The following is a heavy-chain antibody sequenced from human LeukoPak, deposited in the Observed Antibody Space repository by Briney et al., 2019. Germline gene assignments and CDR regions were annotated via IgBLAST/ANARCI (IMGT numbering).Heavy chain of an antibody. J-gene: IGHJ4*02. CDR3: ARGPGAAATYFDY. CDR2: INSNGVTT. Sequence: PGGSLRLSCAASGFTFSSYWMHWVRQAPGKGLVWVSRINSNGVTTNYADSVKGRFTISRDNAKNSLYLQMNSLRAEDTAVYYCARGPGAAATYFDYWGQGTLVTVSS. V-gene: IGHV3-74*01. CDR1: GFTFSSYW. D-gene: IGHD2-15*01.